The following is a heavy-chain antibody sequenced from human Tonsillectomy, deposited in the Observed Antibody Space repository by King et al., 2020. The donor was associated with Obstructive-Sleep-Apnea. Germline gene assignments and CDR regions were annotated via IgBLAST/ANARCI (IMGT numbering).Heavy chain of an antibody. V-gene: IGHV3-7*01. CDR3: AGVLVWFGELSY. J-gene: IGHJ4*02. D-gene: IGHD3-10*01. CDR1: GCTFSTYW. Sequence: VQLVESGGGLVQPGGSLRLSCAASGCTFSTYWMTWVRQAPGKGLEWVANIKPDGSEKYYVDSVKGRFTISRDNAKNSLYLQMKSLRVEDTAVYYCAGVLVWFGELSYWGQGTLVAVSS. CDR2: IKPDGSEK.